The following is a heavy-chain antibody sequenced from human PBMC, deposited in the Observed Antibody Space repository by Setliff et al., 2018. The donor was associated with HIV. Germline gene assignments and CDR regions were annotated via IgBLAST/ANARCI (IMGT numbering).Heavy chain of an antibody. Sequence: PSETLSLTCTVSGGSISSYYWSWIRQPPGKGLEWIGYIYTSGSTNYNPSLKSRVTISVDTSKNQFSLKLRSVTAADTAVYYCARRDGYSYGFYFDYWGQGTLVTVSS. D-gene: IGHD5-18*01. CDR2: IYTSGST. V-gene: IGHV4-4*09. CDR1: GGSISSYY. J-gene: IGHJ4*02. CDR3: ARRDGYSYGFYFDY.